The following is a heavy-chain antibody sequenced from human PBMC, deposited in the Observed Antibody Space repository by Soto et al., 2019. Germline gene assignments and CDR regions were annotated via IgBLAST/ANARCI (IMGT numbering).Heavy chain of an antibody. CDR2: MNPNSCNT. Sequence: QVQLVQSGAEVKKPGASVKVSCKASGYTFTSYDINWVRQATGQGLEWMGWMNPNSCNTGYAQKIQGRVTMTRNTSISTAYRELSSMRSEDTAVYYWAREKTSYGVAFWGQGTTVTVSS. J-gene: IGHJ6*02. CDR3: AREKTSYGVAF. V-gene: IGHV1-8*01. CDR1: GYTFTSYD.